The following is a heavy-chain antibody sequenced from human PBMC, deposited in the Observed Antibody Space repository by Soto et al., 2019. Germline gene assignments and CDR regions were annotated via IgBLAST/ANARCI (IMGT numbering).Heavy chain of an antibody. CDR1: GFTFSSYA. CDR3: AKDPYYGGTLFDY. J-gene: IGHJ4*02. CDR2: ISGSGGST. V-gene: IGHV3-23*01. D-gene: IGHD4-17*01. Sequence: GGSLRLSCAASGFTFSSYAMSWVRQAPGKGLEWVSAISGSGGSTYYADSVKGRFTISRDSSKNTLYLQMNSLRAEDTAVYYCAKDPYYGGTLFDYWGQGTLVTVSS.